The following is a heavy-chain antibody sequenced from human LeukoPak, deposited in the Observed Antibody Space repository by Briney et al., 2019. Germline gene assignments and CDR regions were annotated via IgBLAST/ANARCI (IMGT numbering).Heavy chain of an antibody. V-gene: IGHV3-23*01. CDR2: ISGSGGST. J-gene: IGHJ3*02. CDR3: ACSYGYGDAFDI. D-gene: IGHD5-18*01. CDR1: GFTFSSYA. Sequence: GGSLRLSCAASGFTFSSYAVSWVRQAPGKGLEWVSAISGSGGSTYYADSVKGRFTISRDNSKNTLYLQMNSLRAEDTAVYHCACSYGYGDAFDIWGQGTMVTVSS.